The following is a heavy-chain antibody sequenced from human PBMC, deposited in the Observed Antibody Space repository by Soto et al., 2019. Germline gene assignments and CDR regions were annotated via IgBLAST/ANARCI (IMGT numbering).Heavy chain of an antibody. CDR2: IKEDGSEK. J-gene: IGHJ4*02. D-gene: IGHD3-22*01. V-gene: IGHV3-7*01. Sequence: LRLSCAASGFTFSTYWMSWVRQAPGKGLERVANIKEDGSEKYYVDSVKGRFTISRDNAKNSLYLQMNSLRAEDTAVYYCARGVRYYYDSSGQKGAFDYWGQGTLVTVSS. CDR1: GFTFSTYW. CDR3: ARGVRYYYDSSGQKGAFDY.